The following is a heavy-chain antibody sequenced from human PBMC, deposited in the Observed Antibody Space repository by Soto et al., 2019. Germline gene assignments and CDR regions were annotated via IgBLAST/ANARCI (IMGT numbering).Heavy chain of an antibody. CDR3: ARGGREAYCGGDCYSPFDY. V-gene: IGHV4-30-4*01. CDR2: IYYSGST. D-gene: IGHD2-21*02. Sequence: QVQLQESGPGLVKPSQTLSLTCTVSGGSISSGDYYWSWIRQPPGKGLEWIGYIYYSGSTYYNPSLKSRVTIYVDTSKNQFSLKLSSVTAADTAVYYCARGGREAYCGGDCYSPFDYWGQGTLVTVSS. CDR1: GGSISSGDYY. J-gene: IGHJ4*02.